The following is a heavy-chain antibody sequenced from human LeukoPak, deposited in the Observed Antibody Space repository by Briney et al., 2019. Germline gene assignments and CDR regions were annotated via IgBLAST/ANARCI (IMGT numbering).Heavy chain of an antibody. D-gene: IGHD2-15*01. Sequence: SETLSLTCGVSGGSISSSNWWNWVRQPPGKGPEWIGDIYHSGSTNHNPSLKSRVTISVDKSKNQFSLKLSSVTAADTAVYYCAATDCNGGTCYFAYWGQGTLVTVSS. CDR3: AATDCNGGTCYFAY. CDR1: GGSISSSNW. J-gene: IGHJ4*02. CDR2: IYHSGST. V-gene: IGHV4-4*02.